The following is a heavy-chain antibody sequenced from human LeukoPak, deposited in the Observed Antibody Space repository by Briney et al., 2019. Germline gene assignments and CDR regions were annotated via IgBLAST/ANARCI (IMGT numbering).Heavy chain of an antibody. CDR2: MNPNSGNT. CDR3: ARGAEVVVAAIGY. V-gene: IGHV1-8*02. J-gene: IGHJ4*02. CDR1: GYTFTSYA. Sequence: ASVKVSCKASGYTFTSYAMNWVRQAPGQGLEWMGWMNPNSGNTGYAQKFQGRVTMTRNTSISTAYMELSSLRSEDTAVYYCARGAEVVVAAIGYWGQGTLVTVSS. D-gene: IGHD2-15*01.